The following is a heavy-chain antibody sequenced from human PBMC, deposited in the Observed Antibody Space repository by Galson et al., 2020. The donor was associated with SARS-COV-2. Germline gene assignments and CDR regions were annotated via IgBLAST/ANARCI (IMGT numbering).Heavy chain of an antibody. CDR3: AKGASARIWKQLGREDAFDI. D-gene: IGHD6-13*01. Sequence: GESLKISCAASGFTFSSYAMSWVRQAPGKGLEWVSAISGSGGSTYYADSVKGRFTISRDNSKNTLYLQMNSLRAEDTAVYYCAKGASARIWKQLGREDAFDIWGQGTMVTVSS. CDR1: GFTFSSYA. J-gene: IGHJ3*02. CDR2: ISGSGGST. V-gene: IGHV3-23*01.